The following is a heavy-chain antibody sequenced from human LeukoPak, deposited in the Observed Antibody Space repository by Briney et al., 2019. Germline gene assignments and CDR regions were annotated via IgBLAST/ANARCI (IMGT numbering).Heavy chain of an antibody. CDR3: ARVDYDSSGYYPLFDY. CDR2: IYPGDSDT. J-gene: IGHJ4*02. Sequence: GESLKISCKGSGYGFTSYWIGWVRQMPGKGLEWMGIIYPGDSDTRYSPSFQGQVTISADKSISTAYLQWSSLKASDTAMYYCARVDYDSSGYYPLFDYWGQGTLVTVSS. CDR1: GYGFTSYW. V-gene: IGHV5-51*01. D-gene: IGHD3-22*01.